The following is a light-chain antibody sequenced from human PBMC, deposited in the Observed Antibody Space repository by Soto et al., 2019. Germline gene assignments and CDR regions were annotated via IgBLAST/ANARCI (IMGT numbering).Light chain of an antibody. J-gene: IGKJ2*01. Sequence: EIVLTQSPATLSLSPGERATLSCRASQSVSSYLACFQQKPGQAPRLLVYDSSNRATGIPVRFSGSGSGTDFTLTIRSLEPEDFAVYYCQQRSDWPFTFGQGTKLEIK. CDR2: DSS. CDR3: QQRSDWPFT. CDR1: QSVSSY. V-gene: IGKV3-11*01.